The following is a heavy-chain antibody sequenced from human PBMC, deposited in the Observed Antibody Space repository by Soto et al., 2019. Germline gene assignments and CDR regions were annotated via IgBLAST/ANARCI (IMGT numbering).Heavy chain of an antibody. Sequence: PSETLSLTCAVYGGSFSCYYWSWIRQPPGKGLEWIGEINHSGSTNYNPSLKSRVTISVDTSKNQFSLKLSSVTAADTAVYYCASPIQRYGMDVWGQGTTVTVSS. D-gene: IGHD5-18*01. CDR1: GGSFSCYY. V-gene: IGHV4-34*01. CDR3: ASPIQRYGMDV. CDR2: INHSGST. J-gene: IGHJ6*02.